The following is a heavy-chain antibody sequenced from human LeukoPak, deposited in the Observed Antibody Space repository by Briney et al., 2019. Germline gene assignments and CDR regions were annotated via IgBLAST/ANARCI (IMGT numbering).Heavy chain of an antibody. CDR3: ARAPRYSSGGYYAFDI. CDR1: GGTFSSYA. V-gene: IGHV1-69*04. J-gene: IGHJ3*02. D-gene: IGHD6-19*01. Sequence: SVTVSCKASGGTFSSYAISWVRQAPGQGLEWMGRIIPILGIANYAQKFQGRVTINADKSTSTAYMELSSLRSEDTAVYYCARAPRYSSGGYYAFDIWGQGTMVAVSS. CDR2: IIPILGIA.